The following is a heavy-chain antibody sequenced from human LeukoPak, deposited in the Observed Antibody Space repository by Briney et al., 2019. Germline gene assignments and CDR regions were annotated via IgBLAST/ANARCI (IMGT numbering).Heavy chain of an antibody. CDR1: GFTFNMFA. J-gene: IGHJ2*01. CDR3: ARDYGSGHWYFDL. V-gene: IGHV3-21*04. CDR2: ISSSGTYI. D-gene: IGHD3-10*01. Sequence: GGSLRLSCAASGFTFNMFAMNWVRQAPGKGLEWVSSISSSGTYIYYADSVKGRFTISRDNSKNTLYLQMNSLRAEDTAVYYCARDYGSGHWYFDLWGRGTLVTVSS.